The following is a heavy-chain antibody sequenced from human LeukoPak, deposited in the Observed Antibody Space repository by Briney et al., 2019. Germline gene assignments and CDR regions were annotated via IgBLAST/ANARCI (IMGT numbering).Heavy chain of an antibody. J-gene: IGHJ4*02. V-gene: IGHV3-74*01. CDR3: ARSGLNKKIDY. Sequence: GGSLRPSCAASGFTFSGYWMHWVRQAPGKGLVWVSRINTDGSSTTYADSVKGRFTISRDNAKNTLYLQMSSLRAEDTAIYYCARSGLNKKIDYWGQGTLVTVSS. D-gene: IGHD2/OR15-2a*01. CDR1: GFTFSGYW. CDR2: INTDGSST.